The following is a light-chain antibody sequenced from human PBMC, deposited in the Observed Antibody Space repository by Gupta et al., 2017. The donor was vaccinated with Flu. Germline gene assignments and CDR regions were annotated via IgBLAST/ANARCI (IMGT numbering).Light chain of an antibody. V-gene: IGLV2-14*01. J-gene: IGLJ2*01. Sequence: QSALTQPASVSGSPGQSITISCTGTSSDVVGYNYVAWYQQHPGKAPKLMMYDVSNRPSGVPKRFSGSKSGNTASLTISGLQAEDEAEYYCKSHKSRRNPFVFGVGTKITVL. CDR1: SSDVVGYNY. CDR2: DVS. CDR3: KSHKSRRNPFV.